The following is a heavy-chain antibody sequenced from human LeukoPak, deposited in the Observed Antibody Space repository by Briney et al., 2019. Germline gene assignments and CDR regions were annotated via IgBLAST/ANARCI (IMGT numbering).Heavy chain of an antibody. Sequence: PSETLSLTCTVSGGSISSGDYYWSWIRQPPGKGLEWIGYIYYSGSTYYNPSLKSRVTISLDTSKSHFSLKLSSVTAADTAVYSCARGRGSWFGTTFDYWGQGTLVTVSP. CDR3: ARGRGSWFGTTFDY. CDR2: IYYSGST. CDR1: GGSISSGDYY. J-gene: IGHJ4*02. V-gene: IGHV4-30-4*01. D-gene: IGHD3-10*01.